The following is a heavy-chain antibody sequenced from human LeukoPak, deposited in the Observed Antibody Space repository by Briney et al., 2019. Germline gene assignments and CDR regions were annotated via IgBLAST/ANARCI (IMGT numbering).Heavy chain of an antibody. D-gene: IGHD2-21*01. CDR2: IFTSGCT. Sequence: PSETLSLTCTVSGGSISSYNWGWIRQPPGKGLEWIGNIFTSGCTNYNPNYNPSVKSRVTISVDTSKNQFSLKLSSVTAADTAVYYCASLSIGPRPYYYYMDVWGKGTTVTVSS. CDR1: GGSISSYN. V-gene: IGHV4-4*09. CDR3: ASLSIGPRPYYYYMDV. J-gene: IGHJ6*03.